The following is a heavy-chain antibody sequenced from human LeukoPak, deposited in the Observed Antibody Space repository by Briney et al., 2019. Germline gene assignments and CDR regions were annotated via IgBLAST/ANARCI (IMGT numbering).Heavy chain of an antibody. CDR3: AKDVSPPHYYGLGSYLDY. D-gene: IGHD3-10*01. CDR1: GFTFSSYV. Sequence: GSLRLSCAASGFTFSSYVMHWVRQAPDKGLEWVAVISYDGSNKYYADSVKSRFTISRDNSKNTLYLQMNSLRAEDTAVYYCAKDVSPPHYYGLGSYLDYWGQGTLVTVSS. CDR2: ISYDGSNK. J-gene: IGHJ4*02. V-gene: IGHV3-30*18.